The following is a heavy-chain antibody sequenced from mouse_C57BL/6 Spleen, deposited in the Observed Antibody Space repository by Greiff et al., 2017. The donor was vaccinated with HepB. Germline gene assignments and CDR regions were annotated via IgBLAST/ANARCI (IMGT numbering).Heavy chain of an antibody. CDR3: ARNYDGYPWFAY. D-gene: IGHD2-3*01. CDR2: ISSGSSTI. Sequence: DVKLVESGGGLVKPGGSLKLSCAASGFTFSDYGMHWVRQAPEKGLEWVAYISSGSSTIYYADTVKGRFTISRDNAKNTLFLQMTSLRSEDTAMYYCARNYDGYPWFAYWGQGTLVTVSA. J-gene: IGHJ3*01. CDR1: GFTFSDYG. V-gene: IGHV5-17*01.